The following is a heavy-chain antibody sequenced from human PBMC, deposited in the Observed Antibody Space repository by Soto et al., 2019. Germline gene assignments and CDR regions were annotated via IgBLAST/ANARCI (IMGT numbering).Heavy chain of an antibody. Sequence: QVQLVQSGAEVKNSGASVKVSCQASNYLFGAFGISWVRQAPGQALEWMGWITPYNGNTHYAEKFKDRVTMTADKSTTTAYMELRRLTSDDTAVYVCARMFARRSDFDVCGQVTVVTVSS. CDR3: ARMFARRSDFDV. D-gene: IGHD3-3*01. CDR2: ITPYNGNT. V-gene: IGHV1-18*01. J-gene: IGHJ3*01. CDR1: NYLFGAFG.